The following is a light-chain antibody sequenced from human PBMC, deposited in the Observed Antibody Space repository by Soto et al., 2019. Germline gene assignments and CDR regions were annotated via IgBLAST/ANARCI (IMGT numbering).Light chain of an antibody. J-gene: IGKJ4*01. Sequence: EIVMTQSPATLSVSPGERATLSCRASQSVSSNLAWYQQKPGQAHSLLIYDISARATGIQTRFSGSGSGTEFTLTISSLQSEDFAVYYCQQYNDWPLTFGGGTKVDNK. V-gene: IGKV3D-15*01. CDR1: QSVSSN. CDR2: DIS. CDR3: QQYNDWPLT.